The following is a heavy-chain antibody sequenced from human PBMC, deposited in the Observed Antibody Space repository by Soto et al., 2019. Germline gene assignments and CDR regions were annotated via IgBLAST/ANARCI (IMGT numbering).Heavy chain of an antibody. V-gene: IGHV1-18*01. CDR3: AREGDSSGWYSDNYYYYGMDV. D-gene: IGHD6-19*01. CDR1: GYTFTSYD. CDR2: ISAYNGNT. Sequence: ASVKVSCKASGYTFTSYDINWVRQATGQGLEWMGWISAYNGNTNYAQKLQGRVTMTTDTSASTAYMELRSLRSDDTAVYYCAREGDSSGWYSDNYYYYGMDVWGQGTTVTVSS. J-gene: IGHJ6*02.